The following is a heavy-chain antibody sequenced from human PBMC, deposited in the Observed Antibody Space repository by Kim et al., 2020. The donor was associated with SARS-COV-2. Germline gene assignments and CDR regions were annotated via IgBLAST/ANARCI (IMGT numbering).Heavy chain of an antibody. CDR1: GFTFGDYG. CDR2: INWNGSST. Sequence: GGSLRLSCAASGFTFGDYGMSWVRQAPGKGLEWVSCINWNGSSTDYADSVKGRFTISRDNAKNSLYLQMNRLRAEDTALYYCARETHGDYAAFDIWGQGTMVTVSS. CDR3: ARETHGDYAAFDI. D-gene: IGHD4-17*01. V-gene: IGHV3-20*04. J-gene: IGHJ3*02.